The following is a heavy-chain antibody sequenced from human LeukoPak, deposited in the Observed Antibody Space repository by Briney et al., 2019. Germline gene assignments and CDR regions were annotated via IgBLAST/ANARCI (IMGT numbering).Heavy chain of an antibody. Sequence: SGGSLRLSCAASGFTFSSYSMNWVRQAPGKGPEWVSSISSSGSYIYYADSVKGRFTIARDNAKNSLYLQMNSLRGEDTAVYYCARAKVDYYDSSGYYPFDYWGQGTLVTVSS. D-gene: IGHD3-22*01. V-gene: IGHV3-21*01. J-gene: IGHJ4*02. CDR1: GFTFSSYS. CDR2: ISSSGSYI. CDR3: ARAKVDYYDSSGYYPFDY.